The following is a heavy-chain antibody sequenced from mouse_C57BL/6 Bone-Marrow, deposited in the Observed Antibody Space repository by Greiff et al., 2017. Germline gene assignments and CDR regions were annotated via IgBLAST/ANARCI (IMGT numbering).Heavy chain of an antibody. V-gene: IGHV1-26*01. Sequence: EVQLQQSGPELVKPGASVKISCKASGYTFTDYYMNWVKQSHGKSLEWIGDINPNNGGTSYNQKFKGKATLTVDKSSSTAYMELRSLTSEDSAVYYCASEIYYAMDYWGQGTSVTVSS. J-gene: IGHJ4*01. D-gene: IGHD3-2*02. CDR2: INPNNGGT. CDR1: GYTFTDYY. CDR3: ASEIYYAMDY.